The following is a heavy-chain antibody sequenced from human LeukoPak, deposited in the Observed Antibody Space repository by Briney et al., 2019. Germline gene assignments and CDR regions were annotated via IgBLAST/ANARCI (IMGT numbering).Heavy chain of an antibody. J-gene: IGHJ4*02. Sequence: SETLSLTCAVYGGSFSGYYWSWIRQPPGKGLEWIGEINHSGSTNYNPSLKSRVTISVDTSKNQFSLKLSSVTAADTAVYHCARGIAVAGTGLDYWGQGTLVTVSS. V-gene: IGHV4-34*01. D-gene: IGHD6-19*01. CDR1: GGSFSGYY. CDR3: ARGIAVAGTGLDY. CDR2: INHSGST.